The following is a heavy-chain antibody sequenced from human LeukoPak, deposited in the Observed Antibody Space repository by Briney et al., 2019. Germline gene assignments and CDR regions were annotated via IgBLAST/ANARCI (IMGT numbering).Heavy chain of an antibody. V-gene: IGHV4-39*01. CDR1: GGSISTRGYY. Sequence: RASKTLSLTCTVSGGSISTRGYYWGWIRQPPESGLEWIASIFYSGSTYYHPSLKSRVTISVDTSKNQFSLKLSSVTAADTAVYYCARQHTANSNAFDVWGLGTMVTVSS. J-gene: IGHJ3*01. CDR2: IFYSGST. D-gene: IGHD4/OR15-4a*01. CDR3: ARQHTANSNAFDV.